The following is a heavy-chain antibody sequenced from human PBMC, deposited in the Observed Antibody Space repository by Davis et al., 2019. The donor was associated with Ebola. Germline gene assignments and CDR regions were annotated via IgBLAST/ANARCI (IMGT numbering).Heavy chain of an antibody. J-gene: IGHJ3*02. D-gene: IGHD3-10*01. V-gene: IGHV3-74*01. CDR1: GFTFSSYL. CDR2: INSDGSST. Sequence: GESLKISCAASGFTFSSYLMHWVRQAPGKGLVWVSRINSDGSSTSYADSVKGRFTISRDNAKNTLYLQMNSLRAEDTAVYYCAREGSEFNDAFDIWGQGTMVTVSS. CDR3: AREGSEFNDAFDI.